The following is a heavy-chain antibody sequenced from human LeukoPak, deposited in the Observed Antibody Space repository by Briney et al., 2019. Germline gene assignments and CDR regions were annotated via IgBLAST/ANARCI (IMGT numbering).Heavy chain of an antibody. D-gene: IGHD1-26*01. J-gene: IGHJ4*02. V-gene: IGHV3-23*01. Sequence: GGSLRLSCEASGFNFNDYAMTWVRQAPGKGLEWVSAISASGGSTDNADSVKGRFTISRDNSKNTLYLQMHSLRAEDTAVYYCAKDARYSGSYYGYYFDYWGQGTLVTVSS. CDR3: AKDARYSGSYYGYYFDY. CDR2: ISASGGST. CDR1: GFNFNDYA.